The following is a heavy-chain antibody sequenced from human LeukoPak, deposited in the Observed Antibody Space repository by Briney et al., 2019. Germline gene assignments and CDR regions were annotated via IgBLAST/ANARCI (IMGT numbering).Heavy chain of an antibody. D-gene: IGHD5-18*01. CDR2: IGSSSTYE. V-gene: IGHV3-21*01. CDR3: ARERGYSYGYGDY. CDR1: GFTFSSFN. Sequence: GGSLRLSCAASGFTFSSFNMNWVRQAPGKGLEWVSSIGSSSTYEYYADSVKGRFTISRDNAKNSLYLQMDSLRDEDTAVYYCARERGYSYGYGDYWSQGTLVTFSS. J-gene: IGHJ4*02.